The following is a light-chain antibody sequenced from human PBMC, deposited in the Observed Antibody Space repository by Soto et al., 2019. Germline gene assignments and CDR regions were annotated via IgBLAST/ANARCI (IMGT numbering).Light chain of an antibody. CDR3: QQYETFSGT. J-gene: IGKJ1*01. CDR1: QDIAIY. CDR2: AAS. V-gene: IGKV1-9*01. Sequence: GDRVTITCRASQDIAIYLAWYQQKPGEAPKLLIYAASTLHGGVPSRFSGSGSGTKFTLTIASLQPDDFATYYCQQYETFSGTFGPGTKVDIK.